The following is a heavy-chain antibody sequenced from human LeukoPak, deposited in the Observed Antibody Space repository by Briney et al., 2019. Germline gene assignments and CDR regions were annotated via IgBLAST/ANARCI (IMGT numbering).Heavy chain of an antibody. CDR1: GYSFNTFD. V-gene: IGHV1-8*03. J-gene: IGHJ6*03. Sequence: ASVKVSCKASGYSFNTFDINWVRQAPGQGLEWMGWMNPNTGKTGYAQKFQGRVTITWNSFISRVDMELRSITSDDTPEYDCGPGPLTGEHYHYYMDGWGKGTTVGVSS. D-gene: IGHD7-27*01. CDR2: MNPNTGKT. CDR3: GPGPLTGEHYHYYMDG.